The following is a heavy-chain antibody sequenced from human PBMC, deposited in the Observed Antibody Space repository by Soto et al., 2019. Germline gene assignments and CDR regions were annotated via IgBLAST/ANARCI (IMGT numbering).Heavy chain of an antibody. V-gene: IGHV2-5*05. CDR1: GFSLSTSEVG. D-gene: IGHD3-10*01. J-gene: IGHJ4*02. Sequence: QITLKESGPTLVKSTQTLTLTCTFSGFSLSTSEVGVGWIRQPPGKALEWLALIYWDDTKRYDPPLKNRLTTXKXPXXNQVVLTMTNMDPLDTATYYCVRGPGSARSSYFAYWGQGTLVTVS. CDR3: VRGPGSARSSYFAY. CDR2: IYWDDTK.